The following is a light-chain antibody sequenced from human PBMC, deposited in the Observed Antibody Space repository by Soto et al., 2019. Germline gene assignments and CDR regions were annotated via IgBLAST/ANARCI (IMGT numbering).Light chain of an antibody. Sequence: EEVMTQSPATLSVSPGGRATLSCRASQSVGIKLGWYQQRPGQAARLIIYEASTRAAGIPARFSGSGSGTEFTLSISSLQAEDFAVYYCHQYNDWPVWTFGQGTKVEIK. CDR2: EAS. V-gene: IGKV3-15*01. CDR3: HQYNDWPVWT. J-gene: IGKJ1*01. CDR1: QSVGIK.